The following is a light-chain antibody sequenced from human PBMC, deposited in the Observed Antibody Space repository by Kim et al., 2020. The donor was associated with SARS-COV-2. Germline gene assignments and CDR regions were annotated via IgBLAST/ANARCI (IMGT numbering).Light chain of an antibody. Sequence: DIQMTQSPSAMSASVGARVTITCRASQAINIFLAWFQQKPGEAPKRLIYSASSLQSGVPSRFSGSGSGTEFTLTISSLQPEDFATYYCLQHQTLPYTFGQGTKVDIK. CDR1: QAINIF. CDR3: LQHQTLPYT. V-gene: IGKV1-17*03. CDR2: SAS. J-gene: IGKJ2*01.